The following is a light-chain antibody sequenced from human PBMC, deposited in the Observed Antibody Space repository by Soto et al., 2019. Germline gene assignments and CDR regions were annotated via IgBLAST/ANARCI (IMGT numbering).Light chain of an antibody. CDR3: FSYTSSSTRV. CDR2: EVT. Sequence: QSALTQPASVSGSPGQSITISCTGTSSDVGGYNYVSWYQQHPGKAPKLMIYEVTNRPSGVSNRFSGSKSGNTASLTISGLQAEDEADYYCFSYTSSSTRVFGGGTKLTVL. CDR1: SSDVGGYNY. J-gene: IGLJ3*02. V-gene: IGLV2-14*01.